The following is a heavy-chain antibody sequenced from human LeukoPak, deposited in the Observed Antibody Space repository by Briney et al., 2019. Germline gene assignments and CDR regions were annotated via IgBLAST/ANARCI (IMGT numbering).Heavy chain of an antibody. J-gene: IGHJ4*02. Sequence: PGGSLRLSCAASGFTFSNAWMSWVRQAPGKGLEWVGRIKSKTDGGTTDYAAPVKGRFTISRDDSKNTLYLQMNSLKTEDTAVYYCARGSFMYSSSWLDYWGQGTLVTVSS. CDR3: ARGSFMYSSSWLDY. CDR1: GFTFSNAW. CDR2: IKSKTDGGTT. D-gene: IGHD6-13*01. V-gene: IGHV3-15*01.